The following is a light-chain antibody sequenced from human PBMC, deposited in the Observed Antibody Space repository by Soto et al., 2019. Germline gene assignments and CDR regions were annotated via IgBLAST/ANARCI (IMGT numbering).Light chain of an antibody. V-gene: IGKV3-15*01. CDR1: QSVSSN. CDR3: HQYNFWPT. CDR2: GTS. Sequence: EIVITQSPATLSVSPGERATLSCRASQSVSSNLAWYQQKPGQSPRLLIYGTSTRATGIPARLSGSGSGTEFTLTISXLQSEDFAVYYCHQYNFWPTFGQGTKVDIK. J-gene: IGKJ1*01.